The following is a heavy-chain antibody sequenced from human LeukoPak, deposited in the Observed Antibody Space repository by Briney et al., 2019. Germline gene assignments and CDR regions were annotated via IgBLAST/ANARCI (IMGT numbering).Heavy chain of an antibody. CDR3: ARDGGLDY. V-gene: IGHV1-2*02. D-gene: IGHD3-10*01. J-gene: IGHJ4*02. Sequence: ASVKVSCKASGYTFIDYYMHWVRQAPGQGLEWLAWIDPNTGGTNYAQKFQGRVTLTRDTSISTAYMELSSLRSDDTAVYYCARDGGLDYWGQGTLVTVSS. CDR1: GYTFIDYY. CDR2: IDPNTGGT.